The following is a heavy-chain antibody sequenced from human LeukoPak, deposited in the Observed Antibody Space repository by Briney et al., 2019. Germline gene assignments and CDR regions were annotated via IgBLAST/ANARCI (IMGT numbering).Heavy chain of an antibody. Sequence: SQTLSLTCTVSGGSVSSGSYYWTWIRQPAGKGLEWIGRIHTSGITNYNPSLKSRVTISLDTSKNQFSLKLSSVTAADTAVYYCARDRVTGWFDPWGQGTLVTVSS. V-gene: IGHV4-61*02. J-gene: IGHJ5*02. D-gene: IGHD2-8*02. CDR1: GGSVSSGSYY. CDR2: IHTSGIT. CDR3: ARDRVTGWFDP.